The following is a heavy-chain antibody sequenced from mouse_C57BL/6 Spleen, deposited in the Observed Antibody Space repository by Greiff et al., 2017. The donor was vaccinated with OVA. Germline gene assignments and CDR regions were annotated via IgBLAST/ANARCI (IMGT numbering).Heavy chain of an antibody. D-gene: IGHD1-1*01. CDR3: ARGDTTVVALDY. V-gene: IGHV3-6*01. Sequence: ESGPGLVKPSQSLSLTCSVTGYSITSGYYWNWIRQFPGNKLEWMGYISYDGSNNYNPSLKNRISITRDTSKNQFFLKLNSVTTEDTATYYCARGDTTVVALDYWGQGTTLTVSS. CDR2: ISYDGSN. CDR1: GYSITSGYY. J-gene: IGHJ2*01.